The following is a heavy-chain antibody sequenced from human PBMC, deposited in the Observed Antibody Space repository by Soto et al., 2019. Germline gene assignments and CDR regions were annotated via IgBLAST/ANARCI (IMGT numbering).Heavy chain of an antibody. Sequence: GGSLRLSCAASGFTFSDYYMSWIRQAPGKGLEWVSYISSSSSYTNYADSVKGRFTISRDNAKNSLYLQMNSLRAEDTAVYYCAREPTTYSSSWYYYYGMDVWGQGTTVTVSS. CDR2: ISSSSSYT. CDR3: AREPTTYSSSWYYYYGMDV. J-gene: IGHJ6*02. V-gene: IGHV3-11*06. CDR1: GFTFSDYY. D-gene: IGHD6-6*01.